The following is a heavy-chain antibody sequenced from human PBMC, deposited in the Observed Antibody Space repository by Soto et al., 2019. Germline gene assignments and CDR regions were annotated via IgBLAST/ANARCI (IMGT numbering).Heavy chain of an antibody. J-gene: IGHJ6*02. CDR3: ARHPPEAARLSYYYYGIHV. Sequence: PGESLKISFKGSGYSFTSYLISWVRQMPGKGLEWMGRIDPSDSYTNYSPSFQGHVTISADKSISTAYLQWSSLKASDTAMYYCARHPPEAARLSYYYYGIHVSGQGSMVNVCS. D-gene: IGHD6-6*01. CDR1: GYSFTSYL. V-gene: IGHV5-10-1*01. CDR2: IDPSDSYT.